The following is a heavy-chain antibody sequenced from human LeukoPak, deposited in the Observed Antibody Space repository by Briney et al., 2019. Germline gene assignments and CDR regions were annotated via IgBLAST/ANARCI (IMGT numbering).Heavy chain of an antibody. Sequence: ASVTVSCTASGYTFTSYGISWVRQAPGQGLEWMGWISAYNGNTNYAQKLQGRVTMTTDTSTSTAYMELRSLRSDDTAVYYCARVVWELLYYYGMDVWGQGTTVTVSS. V-gene: IGHV1-18*01. D-gene: IGHD1-26*01. CDR2: ISAYNGNT. J-gene: IGHJ6*02. CDR3: ARVVWELLYYYGMDV. CDR1: GYTFTSYG.